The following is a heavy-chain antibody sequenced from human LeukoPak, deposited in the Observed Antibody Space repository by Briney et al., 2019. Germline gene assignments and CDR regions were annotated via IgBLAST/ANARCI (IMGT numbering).Heavy chain of an antibody. CDR2: INPNSGNT. Sequence: ASVKVSCKASGYTFTSYDINWVRQATGQGLEWMGWINPNSGNTGYAQKFQGRVTMTRNTSISTAYMELSSLRSEDTAVYYCARTVAAAADDAFDIWGQGTMVTVSS. CDR1: GYTFTSYD. J-gene: IGHJ3*02. V-gene: IGHV1-8*01. D-gene: IGHD6-13*01. CDR3: ARTVAAAADDAFDI.